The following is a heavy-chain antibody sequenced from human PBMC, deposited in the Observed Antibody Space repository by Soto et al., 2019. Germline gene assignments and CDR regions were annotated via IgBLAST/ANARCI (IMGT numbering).Heavy chain of an antibody. V-gene: IGHV4-59*08. D-gene: IGHD3-10*01. CDR2: NYYSGST. J-gene: IGHJ4*02. CDR3: ARHNYGSGSTYFAY. CDR1: GGSISSYY. Sequence: QVQLQESGPGLVKPSETLSLTCTVSGGSISSYYWSWIRQPPGKGLEWIGYNYYSGSTNYNPSLKIPVTIEVATTHNHFSLKPNSTPAANTALYYCARHNYGSGSTYFAYWGQGTLVTVSS.